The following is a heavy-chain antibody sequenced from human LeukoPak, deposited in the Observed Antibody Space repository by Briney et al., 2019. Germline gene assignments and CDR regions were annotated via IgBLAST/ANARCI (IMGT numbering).Heavy chain of an antibody. V-gene: IGHV4-59*01. D-gene: IGHD1-26*01. Sequence: SETLSLTCAVYGGSFSGYYWGWIRQPPGKGLEWIGYIYYSGSTNYNPSLKSRATISVDTSKNHFSLKLSSVTAADTAVYYCARSYVYYYYYMDVWGKGTTVTVSS. J-gene: IGHJ6*03. CDR1: GGSFSGYY. CDR2: IYYSGST. CDR3: ARSYVYYYYYMDV.